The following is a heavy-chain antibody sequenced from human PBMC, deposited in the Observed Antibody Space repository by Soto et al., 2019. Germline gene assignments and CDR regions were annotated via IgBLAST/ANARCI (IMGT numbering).Heavy chain of an antibody. V-gene: IGHV1-18*01. CDR2: ISAYNGNT. CDR1: GYTFASYG. Sequence: ASVKVSCEASGYTFASYGIRWVRQAPGQGLEWMGWISAYNGNTNYAQKLQGRVTMTTDTSTSTAYMELRSLRSDDTAVYYCARASLGATIPYYYYGMDVWGQGTTVTVSS. CDR3: ARASLGATIPYYYYGMDV. J-gene: IGHJ6*02. D-gene: IGHD5-12*01.